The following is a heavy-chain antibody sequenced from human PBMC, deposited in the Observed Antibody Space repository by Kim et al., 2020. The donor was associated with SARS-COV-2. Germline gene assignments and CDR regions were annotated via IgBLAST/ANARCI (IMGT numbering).Heavy chain of an antibody. V-gene: IGHV3-53*04. D-gene: IGHD2-21*01. CDR3: ARRAPARLGAFDI. Sequence: GGSLRLSCAASGFTVSSNYMSWVRQAPGKGLEWVSVIYSGGSTYYADSVKGRFTISRHNSKNTLYLQMNSLRAEDTAVYYCARRAPARLGAFDIWGQGTMVTVSS. CDR2: IYSGGST. J-gene: IGHJ3*02. CDR1: GFTVSSNY.